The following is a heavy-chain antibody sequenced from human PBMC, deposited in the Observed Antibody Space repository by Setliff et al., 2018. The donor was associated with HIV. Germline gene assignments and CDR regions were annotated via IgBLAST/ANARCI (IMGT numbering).Heavy chain of an antibody. V-gene: IGHV3-7*01. D-gene: IGHD6-13*01. Sequence: GGSLRLSCAASGFTFSNAWMTWLRRAPGRGLEWVANIKQDGSDVHYIESVKGRFTIFRDNAKNSVFLQMNSLRAEDTGVYYCATQTGFYNSHWYDYWGQGTMVTVSS. J-gene: IGHJ4*02. CDR3: ATQTGFYNSHWYDY. CDR2: IKQDGSDV. CDR1: GFTFSNAW.